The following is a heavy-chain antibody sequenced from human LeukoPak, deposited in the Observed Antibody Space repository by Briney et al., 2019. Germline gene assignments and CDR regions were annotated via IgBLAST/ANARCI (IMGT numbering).Heavy chain of an antibody. CDR1: GYTFTSYG. CDR2: ISAYNGNT. Sequence: ASVKVSCKASGYTFTSYGISWVRQAPGQGLEWMGWISAYNGNTNYAQKLQGRVTMTTDTSTSTAYMELRSLRSDDTAVYYCARDALPSLLWFGEGYYFDYWGQGTLVTVSS. CDR3: ARDALPSLLWFGEGYYFDY. D-gene: IGHD3-10*01. V-gene: IGHV1-18*04. J-gene: IGHJ4*02.